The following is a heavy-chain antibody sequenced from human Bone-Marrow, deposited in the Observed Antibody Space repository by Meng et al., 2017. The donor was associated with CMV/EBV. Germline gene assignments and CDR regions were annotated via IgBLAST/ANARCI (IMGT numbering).Heavy chain of an antibody. Sequence: GESLKISCAASGFTFSNYDMHWVRQAPGKGLEWVSSIDISDDTYYLGPVKGRFTISRENAKNSLYLQMNNRIAGDTAVDYCARGRLYDSASSYSHHYVIDLWGQGTTVTVSS. J-gene: IGHJ3*01. D-gene: IGHD3-3*01. CDR1: GFTFSNYD. CDR3: ARGRLYDSASSYSHHYVIDL. CDR2: IDISDDT. V-gene: IGHV3-13*01.